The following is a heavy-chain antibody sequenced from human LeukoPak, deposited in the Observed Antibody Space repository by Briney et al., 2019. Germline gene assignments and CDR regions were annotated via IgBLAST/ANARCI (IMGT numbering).Heavy chain of an antibody. CDR3: AQDGYCGDAHCYTGAIEM. Sequence: GGSLRLSCAASGFTFSSYAMSWVRQAPGKGLEWVSAISGSGGSTYYADSVKGRFIISRDNSKNTLYLEMKSLRAEDTALYFCAQDGYCGDAHCYTGAIEMWGQGTMVTVSS. V-gene: IGHV3-23*01. CDR1: GFTFSSYA. J-gene: IGHJ3*02. D-gene: IGHD2-21*01. CDR2: ISGSGGST.